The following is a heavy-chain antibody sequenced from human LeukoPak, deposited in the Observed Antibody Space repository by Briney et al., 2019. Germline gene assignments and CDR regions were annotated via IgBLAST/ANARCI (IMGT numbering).Heavy chain of an antibody. D-gene: IGHD6-6*01. J-gene: IGHJ6*03. Sequence: SVKVSCKASGGTFSSYAISWVRQAPGQGLEWMGGIIPIFGTTNYAQKFQGRVTITADESTSTAYMELCSLRSEDTAVYYCARSHYSSYWDNGPHYYYYYMDVWGKRPTVTVSS. CDR2: IIPIFGTT. V-gene: IGHV1-69*13. CDR3: ARSHYSSYWDNGPHYYYYYMDV. CDR1: GGTFSSYA.